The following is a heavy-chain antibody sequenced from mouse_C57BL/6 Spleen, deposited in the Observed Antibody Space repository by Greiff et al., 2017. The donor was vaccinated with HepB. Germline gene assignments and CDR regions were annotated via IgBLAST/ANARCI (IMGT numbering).Heavy chain of an antibody. V-gene: IGHV5-17*01. J-gene: IGHJ4*01. CDR3: ARRPLRDSAMDY. CDR2: ISSGSSTI. D-gene: IGHD1-1*01. CDR1: GFTFSDYG. Sequence: EVKLVESGGGLVKPGGSLKLSCAASGFTFSDYGMHWVRQAPEKGLEWVAYISSGSSTIYYADTVKGRVTISRDNAKNTLFLQMTSLRSEDTAMYYCARRPLRDSAMDYWGQGTSVTVSS.